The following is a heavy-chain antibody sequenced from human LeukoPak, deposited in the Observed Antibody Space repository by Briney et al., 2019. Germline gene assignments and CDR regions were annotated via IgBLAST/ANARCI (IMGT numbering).Heavy chain of an antibody. CDR1: GFTFSSYA. V-gene: IGHV3-23*01. J-gene: IGHJ4*02. CDR3: ARVRLGAATRYFDY. CDR2: ISGSGAGT. Sequence: PGGSLRLSCAASGFTFSSYAMSWVRQAPGKGLEWVSTISGSGAGTYYADSVKGRFTISRDNSKNTLYLQMNSLRVEDTAVYYCARVRLGAATRYFDYWGQGTQVTVSS. D-gene: IGHD2-21*01.